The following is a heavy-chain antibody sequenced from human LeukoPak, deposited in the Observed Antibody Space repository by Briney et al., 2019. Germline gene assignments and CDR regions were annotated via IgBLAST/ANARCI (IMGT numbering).Heavy chain of an antibody. Sequence: GGSLRLSCTASGFTFSTYVMTWVRQAPGKGLEWVSGMTGAGDTKYYADSVKGRFTVSRDNSKSTLYLQMNSLRAEDTALYYCAKWGDYDVLTGYYVPDYWGQGTLVTVSS. V-gene: IGHV3-23*01. CDR3: AKWGDYDVLTGYYVPDY. CDR1: GFTFSTYV. J-gene: IGHJ4*02. CDR2: MTGAGDTK. D-gene: IGHD3-9*01.